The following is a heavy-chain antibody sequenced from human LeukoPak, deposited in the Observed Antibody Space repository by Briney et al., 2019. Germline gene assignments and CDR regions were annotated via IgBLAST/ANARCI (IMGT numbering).Heavy chain of an antibody. V-gene: IGHV1-3*01. CDR2: INAGKGNT. CDR1: EYTFSSYS. Sequence: ASVKVSCKASEYTFSSYSIHWVRQAPGQRLEWMGWINAGKGNTKYSQKLQGRVTITGDTSASTAYMELSSLRSEDTAVYYCASGLYGSGSSGYWGQGTLVTVSS. D-gene: IGHD3-10*01. J-gene: IGHJ4*02. CDR3: ASGLYGSGSSGY.